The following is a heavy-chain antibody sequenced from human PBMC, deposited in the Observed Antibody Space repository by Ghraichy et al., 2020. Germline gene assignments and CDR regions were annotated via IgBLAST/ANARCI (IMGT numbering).Heavy chain of an antibody. D-gene: IGHD5-18*01. J-gene: IGHJ6*02. Sequence: ASVKVSCKASGYTFTSYDINWVRQATGQGLEWMGWMNPNSGNTGYAQKFQGRVTITRNTSISTAYMELSSLRSEDTAVYYCASVRGYSYGYGYYYGMDVWGQGTTVTVSS. CDR2: MNPNSGNT. V-gene: IGHV1-8*03. CDR3: ASVRGYSYGYGYYYGMDV. CDR1: GYTFTSYD.